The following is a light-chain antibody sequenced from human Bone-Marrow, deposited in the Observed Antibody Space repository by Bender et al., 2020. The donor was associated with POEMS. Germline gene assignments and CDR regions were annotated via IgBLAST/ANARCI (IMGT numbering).Light chain of an antibody. CDR1: SSDVGSYNL. J-gene: IGLJ3*02. V-gene: IGLV2-23*02. CDR3: CSYAGSSTWV. Sequence: QSPLTQPASVSGSPGQSITISCTGTSSDVGSYNLVSWYQQKPGKAPKLIIYEVNKRPSGLSTRFSGSKSGNTASLTISGLQAEDEADYYCCSYAGSSTWVFGGGTKLTVL. CDR2: EVN.